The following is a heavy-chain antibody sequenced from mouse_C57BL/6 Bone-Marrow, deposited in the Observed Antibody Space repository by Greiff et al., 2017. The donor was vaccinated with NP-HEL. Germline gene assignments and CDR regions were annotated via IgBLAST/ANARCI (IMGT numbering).Heavy chain of an antibody. J-gene: IGHJ3*01. V-gene: IGHV1-81*01. CDR3: ARNKTAY. CDR1: GYTFTSYG. CDR2: IYPRSGNT. Sequence: VHLVESGAELARPGASVKLSCKASGYTFTSYGISWVKQRTGQGLEWIGEIYPRSGNTYYNEKFKGKATLTADKSSSTAYMELRSLTSEDSAVYFCARNKTAYWGQGTLVTVSA.